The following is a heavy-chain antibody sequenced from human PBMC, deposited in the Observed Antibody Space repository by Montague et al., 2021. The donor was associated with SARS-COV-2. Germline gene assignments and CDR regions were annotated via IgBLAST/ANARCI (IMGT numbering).Heavy chain of an antibody. CDR1: GGSFSGYY. CDR3: ARGGRQRLVIYPYYCMDF. D-gene: IGHD6-25*01. V-gene: IGHV4-34*01. CDR2: INHSGST. Sequence: SETLSLTCAVYGGSFSGYYWSWIRQPPGKGLEWIGEINHSGSTNYNPSLKSRVTISVDTSKNQFSLKLSSVTAADTAVYYCARGGRQRLVIYPYYCMDFWGQGTMVTVSS. J-gene: IGHJ6*02.